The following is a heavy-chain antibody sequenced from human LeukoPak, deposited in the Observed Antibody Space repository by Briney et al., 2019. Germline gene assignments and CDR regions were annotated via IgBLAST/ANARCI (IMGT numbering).Heavy chain of an antibody. V-gene: IGHV1-3*01. J-gene: IGHJ4*02. CDR3: ARASDYGDYYFDY. CDR2: INAGNGNT. CDR1: GYTFTSYA. D-gene: IGHD4-17*01. Sequence: ASVKVSCKASGYTFTSYAMHWVRQAPGQRLEWMGWINAGNGNTKYSQKFQGRVTITGDTSASTAYMELSSLRSEDTAVYYCARASDYGDYYFDYWGQGTLVTVSS.